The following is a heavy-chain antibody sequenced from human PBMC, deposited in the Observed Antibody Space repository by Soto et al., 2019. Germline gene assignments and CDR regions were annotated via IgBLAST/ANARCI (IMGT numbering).Heavy chain of an antibody. CDR2: IKSKTDGGTT. J-gene: IGHJ6*03. Sequence: EVQLVESGGGLVKPGGSLRLYCSASGFTFSNAWMSWVRQAPGKGLEWVGRIKSKTDGGTTDYAAPVKGRFTISRDDSKNTLYLQMNSLKTEDTAGYYCTTRDTGYYYMDVWGKGTTVTVSS. CDR3: TTRDTGYYYMDV. D-gene: IGHD2-2*02. CDR1: GFTFSNAW. V-gene: IGHV3-15*01.